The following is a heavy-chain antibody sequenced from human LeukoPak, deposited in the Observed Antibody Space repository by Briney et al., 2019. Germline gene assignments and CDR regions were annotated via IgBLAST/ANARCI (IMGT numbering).Heavy chain of an antibody. V-gene: IGHV3-30*02. J-gene: IGHJ4*02. D-gene: IGHD3-22*01. CDR3: AKGGKTYYYDSLVAY. Sequence: PGGSLRLSCAASGFTFSSYGMHWVRQAPGKGLEWVAFIRYDGSNKYYADSVKGRFTISRDNSKNTLYLQMNSLRAEDTAVYYCAKGGKTYYYDSLVAYWGQGTLVTVSS. CDR2: IRYDGSNK. CDR1: GFTFSSYG.